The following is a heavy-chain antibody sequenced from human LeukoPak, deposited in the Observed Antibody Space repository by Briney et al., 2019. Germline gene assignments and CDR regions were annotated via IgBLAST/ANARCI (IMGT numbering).Heavy chain of an antibody. CDR2: INHSGST. Sequence: SETLSLTCAVYGGSFSGYYWSWIRQPPGKGLEWIGEINHSGSTNYNPSLKSRVTISVDTSKNQFSLKLSSVTAADTAVYYCARGMVRQQLGTYYFDYWGQGTLVTVSS. V-gene: IGHV4-34*01. CDR1: GGSFSGYY. CDR3: ARGMVRQQLGTYYFDY. D-gene: IGHD6-13*01. J-gene: IGHJ4*02.